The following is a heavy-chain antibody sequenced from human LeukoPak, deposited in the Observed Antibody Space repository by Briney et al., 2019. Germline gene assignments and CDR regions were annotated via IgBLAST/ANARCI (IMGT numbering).Heavy chain of an antibody. CDR1: GFTFSNFA. Sequence: GGSLRLSCAASGFTFSNFAMHWVRQAPGKGLEWVAVISYDGSNKYYADSVKGRFTISRDNSKNTLYLQMNSLRAEDTAVYYCASYYDFWSGLYYFDYWGQGTLVTVSS. J-gene: IGHJ4*02. D-gene: IGHD3-3*01. CDR3: ASYYDFWSGLYYFDY. V-gene: IGHV3-30-3*02. CDR2: ISYDGSNK.